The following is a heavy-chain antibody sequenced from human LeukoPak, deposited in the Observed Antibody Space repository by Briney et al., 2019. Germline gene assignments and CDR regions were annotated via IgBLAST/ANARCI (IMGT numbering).Heavy chain of an antibody. V-gene: IGHV4-61*02. CDR1: GGSISSGSYY. CDR2: IYTSGST. CDR3: ARIAVPFRLDP. J-gene: IGHJ5*02. D-gene: IGHD2/OR15-2a*01. Sequence: SETLSLTCTVSGGSISSGSYYWSWIRQPAGKGLEWIGRIYTSGSTNYNPSLKSRGTISVDTSKNQFSLKLSSVTAADTAVYYCARIAVPFRLDPWGQGTLVTVSS.